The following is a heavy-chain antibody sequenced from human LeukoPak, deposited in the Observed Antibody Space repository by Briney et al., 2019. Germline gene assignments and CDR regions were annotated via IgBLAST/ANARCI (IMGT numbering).Heavy chain of an antibody. V-gene: IGHV3-13*01. CDR3: ARAADGPVYDY. Sequence: GGSLRLSCAAPGFTFSSYDMHWGRQATGKGLEWVSAIGTAGDTYYPGSVKGRFTISRENAKNYLYLQMNSLRAGDTAVYYCARAADGPVYDYWGQGTLVTVSS. CDR2: IGTAGDT. CDR1: GFTFSSYD. J-gene: IGHJ4*02.